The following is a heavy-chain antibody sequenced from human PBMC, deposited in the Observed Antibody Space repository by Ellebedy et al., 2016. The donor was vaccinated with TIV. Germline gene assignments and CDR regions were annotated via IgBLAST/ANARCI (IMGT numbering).Heavy chain of an antibody. D-gene: IGHD6-19*01. CDR1: GFTFSSYS. CDR2: ISSSSSYI. V-gene: IGHV3-21*01. J-gene: IGHJ6*02. Sequence: GESLKISCAASGFTFSSYSMNWVRQAPGKGLEWVSSISSSSSYIYYADSVKGRFTISRDNAKNSLYLQMNSLRAEDTAVYYCARDREEQWPLAYYYYYGMDVWGQGTTVTVSS. CDR3: ARDREEQWPLAYYYYYGMDV.